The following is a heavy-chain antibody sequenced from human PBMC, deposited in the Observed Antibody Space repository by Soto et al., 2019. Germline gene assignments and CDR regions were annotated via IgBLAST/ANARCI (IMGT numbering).Heavy chain of an antibody. Sequence: QVQLVESGGGVVQPGRSLRLSCAASGFPFTSYGMHWVREGPGKGLEWLAVISYDGTNKFYADSVKGRFTISRDNSKNTLYLQMNSLRPEDPALYYCVGGQFYFDYRGQGTLVIVSS. J-gene: IGHJ4*02. CDR2: ISYDGTNK. CDR1: GFPFTSYG. CDR3: VGGQFYFDY. V-gene: IGHV3-30*03. D-gene: IGHD3-10*01.